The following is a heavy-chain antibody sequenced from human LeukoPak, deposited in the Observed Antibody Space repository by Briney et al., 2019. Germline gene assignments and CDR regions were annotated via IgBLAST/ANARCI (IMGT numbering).Heavy chain of an antibody. J-gene: IGHJ4*02. CDR1: GYTFTSYD. V-gene: IGHV1-8*01. CDR3: ARWRGDSSGYYILDY. D-gene: IGHD3-22*01. CDR2: MNPNSGNT. Sequence: GASVKVSCKASGYTFTSYDINWLRQATGQGLEWMGWMNPNSGNTGYAQKFQGRVTMTRNTSISTAYMELSSLRSEDTAVYYCARWRGDSSGYYILDYWGQGTLVTVSS.